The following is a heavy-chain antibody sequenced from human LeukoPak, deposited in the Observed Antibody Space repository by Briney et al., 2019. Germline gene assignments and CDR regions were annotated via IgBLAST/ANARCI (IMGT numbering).Heavy chain of an antibody. CDR1: GFTFSSYW. Sequence: GGSLRLSCAASGFTFSSYWMSWVRQAPGKGLEWVANIKQDGSEKYYVDSVKGRFTISRDNAKNSLYLQMNSLRAEDTAVYYCVKLSTYLRPGAYWGQGTLVTVSS. J-gene: IGHJ4*02. CDR2: IKQDGSEK. V-gene: IGHV3-7*01. CDR3: VKLSTYLRPGAY. D-gene: IGHD1-1*01.